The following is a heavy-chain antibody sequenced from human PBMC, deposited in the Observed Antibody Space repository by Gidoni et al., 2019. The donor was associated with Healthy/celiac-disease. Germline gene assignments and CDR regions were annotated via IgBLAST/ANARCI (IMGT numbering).Heavy chain of an antibody. CDR1: GGSISSSNW. CDR2: IYHSGST. V-gene: IGHV4-4*02. J-gene: IGHJ1*01. CDR3: ARDDGDYAEGFQH. Sequence: QVQLQESGQGLGKPSGNRSLTFAVSGGSISSSNWWHWVRRPPGKGLEWIGEIYHSGSTNYNPSLTSRVTISVDKSKTQFSLKLSSVTAADTAVYYCARDDGDYAEGFQHWGQGTLVTVSS. D-gene: IGHD4-17*01.